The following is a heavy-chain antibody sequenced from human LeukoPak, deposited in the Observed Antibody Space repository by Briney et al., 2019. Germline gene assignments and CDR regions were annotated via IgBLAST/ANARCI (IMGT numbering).Heavy chain of an antibody. J-gene: IGHJ4*02. D-gene: IGHD6-19*01. CDR3: ARATGYSSGWYSVDY. CDR1: GYSFTSYW. CDR2: IYPGDSDT. V-gene: IGHV5-51*01. Sequence: GESLKISCKGSGYSFTSYWIGWVRQMPGKGLEWMGIIYPGDSDTRYSPSLQGQVTISADKSISTAYLQWSSLKASDTAMYYCARATGYSSGWYSVDYWGQGTLVTVSS.